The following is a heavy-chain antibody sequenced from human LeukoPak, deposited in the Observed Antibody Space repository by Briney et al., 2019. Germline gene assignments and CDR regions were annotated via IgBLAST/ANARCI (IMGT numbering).Heavy chain of an antibody. Sequence: ASVKVSCKASGYTFTSNYMHWVRQAPGQGLEWMGVINPSGGSTNYAQKFQGRVTLTRDMSTSTDYLELSSLRSEDTAVYYCAREISSSWEYYFDYWGQGTLVTVSS. V-gene: IGHV1-46*01. CDR1: GYTFTSNY. CDR2: INPSGGST. D-gene: IGHD6-13*01. CDR3: AREISSSWEYYFDY. J-gene: IGHJ4*02.